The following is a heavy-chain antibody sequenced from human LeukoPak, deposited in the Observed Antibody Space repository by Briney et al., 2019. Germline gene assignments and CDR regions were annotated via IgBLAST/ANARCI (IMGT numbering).Heavy chain of an antibody. CDR3: ARVSRVYFDY. CDR2: IYYSGST. J-gene: IGHJ4*02. Sequence: SETLSLTCTVSGGSISSSSYYWGWIRQPPGKGLEWIGSIYYSGSTYYNPSLKSRVTISVDTSMNQFSLKLSSVTAADTAVYYCARVSRVYFDYWGQGTLVTVSS. CDR1: GGSISSSSYY. V-gene: IGHV4-39*07. D-gene: IGHD6-6*01.